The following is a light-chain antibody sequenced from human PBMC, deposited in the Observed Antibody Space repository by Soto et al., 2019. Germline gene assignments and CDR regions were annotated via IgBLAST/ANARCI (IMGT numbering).Light chain of an antibody. J-gene: IGLJ1*01. CDR2: EVS. CDR1: SSDVGSYNL. Sequence: SVLAQPASVSGSPGESITISSPGTSSDVGSYNLVSWYQQHPGKAPKLMIYEVSKRPSGVSNRFSGSKSGNTASLTISGLQAEDEADYYCCSYAGSSTYVFGTGTKVTVL. V-gene: IGLV2-23*02. CDR3: CSYAGSSTYV.